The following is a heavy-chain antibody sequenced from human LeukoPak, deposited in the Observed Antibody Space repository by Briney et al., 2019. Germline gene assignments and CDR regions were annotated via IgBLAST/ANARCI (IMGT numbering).Heavy chain of an antibody. CDR2: INHSGST. Sequence: PSETLSLTCAVYGGSFSGYYWSWIRQPPGKGLEWIGEINHSGSTNYNPSLKSRVTISVDTSKNQFSLKLSSVTAADTAVYYCARVGFSDAFDIWGQGTMVTVSS. V-gene: IGHV4-34*01. J-gene: IGHJ3*02. CDR1: GGSFSGYY. CDR3: ARVGFSDAFDI. D-gene: IGHD3-3*01.